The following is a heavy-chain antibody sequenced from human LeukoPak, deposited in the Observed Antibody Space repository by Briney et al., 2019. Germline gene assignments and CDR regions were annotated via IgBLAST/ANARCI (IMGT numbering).Heavy chain of an antibody. Sequence: PSETLSLTCAVSGYSISSGYYWGWIRQPPGKGLEWIGSIYHSGSTYYNPSLKSRVTISVDTSKNQFSLNLSSVTAADTAVYYCARLRRDIVVVPARDYWGQGTLVTVSS. CDR2: IYHSGST. CDR3: ARLRRDIVVVPARDY. V-gene: IGHV4-38-2*01. D-gene: IGHD2-2*01. CDR1: GYSISSGYY. J-gene: IGHJ4*02.